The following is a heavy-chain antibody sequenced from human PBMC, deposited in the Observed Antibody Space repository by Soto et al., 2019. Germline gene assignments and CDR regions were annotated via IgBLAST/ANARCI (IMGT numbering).Heavy chain of an antibody. J-gene: IGHJ4*02. D-gene: IGHD2-15*01. Sequence: GGSLRLSCAASGFTFSNYWMTWVGQAPGKGLEWVANIKEDGSEKHYVDSVKGRFTISRDNAKNSLYLQMNSLRVEDTAVYFCSRDVVVGAKALNYWGQGALVTVSS. CDR3: SRDVVVGAKALNY. CDR1: GFTFSNYW. CDR2: IKEDGSEK. V-gene: IGHV3-7*01.